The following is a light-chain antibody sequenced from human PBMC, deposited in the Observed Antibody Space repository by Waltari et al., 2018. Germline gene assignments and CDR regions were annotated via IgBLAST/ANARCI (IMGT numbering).Light chain of an antibody. CDR1: PSDIGSYTL. CDR2: EVN. CDR3: CSYGGASLRV. Sequence: QSALTHPASVSGSPGQSIPIPCTGTPSDIGSYTLVSWYQQHPGEVPKLIIYEVNKRPSGVSNRFSGSKSGNTASLTISGLQPEDEADYYCCSYGGASLRVFGGGTKVTVL. V-gene: IGLV2-23*02. J-gene: IGLJ3*02.